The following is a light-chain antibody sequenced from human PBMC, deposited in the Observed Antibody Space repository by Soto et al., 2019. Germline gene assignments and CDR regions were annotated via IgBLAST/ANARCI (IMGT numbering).Light chain of an antibody. J-gene: IGLJ3*02. CDR2: EVN. CDR1: SSDVGVYNY. CDR3: SSYTSISSLV. Sequence: QSALTQPASVSGSPGQSITISCTETSSDVGVYNYVSWYQQHPGKAPKLMIYEVNNQPSGVSNRFSGSKSGNTASLTISGLQAEDEADYYCSSYTSISSLVFGGGTKVTVL. V-gene: IGLV2-14*01.